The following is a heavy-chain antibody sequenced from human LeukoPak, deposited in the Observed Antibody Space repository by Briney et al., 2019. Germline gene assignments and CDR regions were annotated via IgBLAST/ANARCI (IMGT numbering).Heavy chain of an antibody. CDR1: RFTFSSYA. J-gene: IGHJ4*02. D-gene: IGHD3-22*01. V-gene: IGHV3-23*01. Sequence: QPGGSLRLSCAASRFTFSSYAMSWVRQAPGKGLEWVSAISGSGGSTYYADSVKGRFTISRDNSKNTLYLQMNSLRAEDTAVYYCAKARGDQYYYDSSGYWDYWGQGTLVTVSS. CDR2: ISGSGGST. CDR3: AKARGDQYYYDSSGYWDY.